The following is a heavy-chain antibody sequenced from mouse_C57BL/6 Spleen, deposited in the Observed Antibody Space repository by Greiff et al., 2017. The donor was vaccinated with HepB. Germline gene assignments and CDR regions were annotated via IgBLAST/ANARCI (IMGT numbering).Heavy chain of an antibody. CDR3: ARGDCDYYFDY. CDR1: GYTFTDYN. J-gene: IGHJ2*01. V-gene: IGHV1-22*01. CDR2: INPNNGGT. Sequence: EVQLQQSGPELVKPGASVKMSCKASGYTFTDYNMHWVKQSHGKSLEWIGYINPNNGGTSYNQKFKGNATSTVNKSSSTADMELRSLTSEVSAVYYCARGDCDYYFDYWGKGATLTVSS.